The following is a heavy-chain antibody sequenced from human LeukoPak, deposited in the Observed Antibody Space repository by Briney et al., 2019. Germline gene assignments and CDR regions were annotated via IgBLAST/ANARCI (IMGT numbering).Heavy chain of an antibody. Sequence: PGGSPRLSCAASGFTFSSYGMHWVRQAPGKGLEWVAVIWYDGSNKYYADSVKGRFTISRDNSKNTLYLQMNSLRAEDTAVYYCAKGLSAAGDYYFDYWGQGALVTVSS. V-gene: IGHV3-33*06. CDR2: IWYDGSNK. CDR1: GFTFSSYG. CDR3: AKGLSAAGDYYFDY. J-gene: IGHJ4*02. D-gene: IGHD2-21*01.